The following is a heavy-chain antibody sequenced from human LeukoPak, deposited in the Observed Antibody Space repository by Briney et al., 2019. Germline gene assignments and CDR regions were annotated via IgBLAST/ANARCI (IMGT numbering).Heavy chain of an antibody. CDR1: GYSFTSYW. J-gene: IGHJ6*03. CDR2: IYPGDSDT. V-gene: IGHV5-51*01. D-gene: IGHD5-18*01. CDR3: ARHNRGYRRGSYNYYMDV. Sequence: GESLKISCKGSGYSFTSYWIGWVRQMPGKGLEWMGIIYPGDSDTRYSPSFQGQVTISADKSISTAYLQWSSLKASDTAMYYCARHNRGYRRGSYNYYMDVWGKGTTVTVSS.